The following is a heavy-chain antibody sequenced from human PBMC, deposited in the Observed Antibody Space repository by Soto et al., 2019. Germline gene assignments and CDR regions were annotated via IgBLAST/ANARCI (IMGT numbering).Heavy chain of an antibody. CDR2: IKQDGSEK. J-gene: IGHJ4*02. Sequence: GGSLRLSCAASGFTFSSYWMSWVRQAPGKGLEWVANIKQDGSEKYYVDSVKGRFTISRDNAKNSLYLQMNSLRAEDTAVYYCARPIYDFWSGYYLEADYWGQGTLVTVSS. D-gene: IGHD3-3*01. V-gene: IGHV3-7*01. CDR1: GFTFSSYW. CDR3: ARPIYDFWSGYYLEADY.